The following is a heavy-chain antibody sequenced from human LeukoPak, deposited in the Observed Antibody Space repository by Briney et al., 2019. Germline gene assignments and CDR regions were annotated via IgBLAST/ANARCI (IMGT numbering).Heavy chain of an antibody. D-gene: IGHD3-22*01. CDR1: GGSFSGYY. CDR3: ASSPLYYDSSGYYYIFDY. Sequence: SETLSLTCAVYGGSFSGYYWSWIRQPPGKGLEWIGEINHSGSTNYNPSLKSRVTISVDTSKNQFSLKLSSVTAADTAVYYCASSPLYYDSSGYYYIFDYWGQGTLVTVSS. V-gene: IGHV4-34*01. CDR2: INHSGST. J-gene: IGHJ4*02.